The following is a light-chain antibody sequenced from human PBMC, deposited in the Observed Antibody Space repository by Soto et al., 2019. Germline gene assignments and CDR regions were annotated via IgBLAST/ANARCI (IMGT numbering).Light chain of an antibody. Sequence: QSVLTQHPSASGSPGQSVTISCTGTSSDVGGYDYFSSYQQHPGKAPKLMIYEVSERPSVVPDRFSGSKSSITASLTVSGLQAEDEADYYCSSYAGSNNFVFGTGTKVTVL. CDR2: EVS. V-gene: IGLV2-8*01. CDR1: SSDVGGYDY. CDR3: SSYAGSNNFV. J-gene: IGLJ1*01.